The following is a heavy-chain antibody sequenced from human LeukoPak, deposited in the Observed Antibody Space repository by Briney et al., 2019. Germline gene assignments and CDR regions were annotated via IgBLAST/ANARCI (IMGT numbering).Heavy chain of an antibody. J-gene: IGHJ3*02. D-gene: IGHD6-13*01. V-gene: IGHV3-21*01. CDR2: ISSSSSYI. CDR3: AREGSWYVVGAFDI. Sequence: GGSLRLSCAASGFTFSSYSMNCVREAPGKGLEWVSSISSSSSYIYYADSVKGRFTISRDNAKNSLYLQMNSLRAEDTAVYYCAREGSWYVVGAFDIWGQGTMVTVSS. CDR1: GFTFSSYS.